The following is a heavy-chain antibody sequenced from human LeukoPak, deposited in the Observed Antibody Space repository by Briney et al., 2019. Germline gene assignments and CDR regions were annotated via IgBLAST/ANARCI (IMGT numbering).Heavy chain of an antibody. V-gene: IGHV1-24*01. CDR2: FDPEDGET. CDR1: GYTLTELS. J-gene: IGHJ5*02. Sequence: ASVKVSCKVSGYTLTELSMHWVRQAPGKGLEWMGGFDPEDGETIYAQKSQGRVTMTEDTSTDTAYMELSSLRSEDTAVYYCATVLILARSWFDPWGQGTLVTVSS. CDR3: ATVLILARSWFDP. D-gene: IGHD5-12*01.